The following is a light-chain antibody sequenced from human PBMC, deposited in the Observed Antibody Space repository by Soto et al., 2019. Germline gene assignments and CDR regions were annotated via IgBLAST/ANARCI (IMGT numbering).Light chain of an antibody. CDR1: GSDVGTYNY. CDR3: SSYTSSSTF. J-gene: IGLJ1*01. V-gene: IGLV2-14*03. CDR2: DVS. Sequence: QSVLTQPASVSGSPGQSIAISCTGSGSDVGTYNYVSWYQQHPGKAPKLMIYDVSSRPSGVSNRFSGSKSGNTASLTISGLQAEDEANYYCSSYTSSSTFFGTGTKVTVL.